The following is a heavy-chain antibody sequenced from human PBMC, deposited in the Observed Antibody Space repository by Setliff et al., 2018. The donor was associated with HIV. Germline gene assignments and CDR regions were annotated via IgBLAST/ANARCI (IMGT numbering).Heavy chain of an antibody. D-gene: IGHD1-7*01. Sequence: ASVKVSCKASGGTFSSYAISWVRQAPGQGLEWMGGIIPIFGTANYAQKFQGRVTITTDESTSTAYMELSSLRSEDTAVYYCASTYLTGTTPPYYYYYYMDVWGKGTTVTV. J-gene: IGHJ6*03. V-gene: IGHV1-69*05. CDR1: GGTFSSYA. CDR2: IIPIFGTA. CDR3: ASTYLTGTTPPYYYYYYMDV.